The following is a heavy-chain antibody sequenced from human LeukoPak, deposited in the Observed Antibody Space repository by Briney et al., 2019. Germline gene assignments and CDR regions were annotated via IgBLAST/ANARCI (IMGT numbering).Heavy chain of an antibody. CDR1: GGTFSRYA. Sequence: ASVNVSCKASGGTFSRYAISWVRQAPGQGLEWMGGIIPIFGTANYAQKFQGRVTITADESTSTAYMELSSLRSEDTAVYYCARARGVLRFLEWQMDVWGKGTTVTVSS. CDR3: ARARGVLRFLEWQMDV. CDR2: IIPIFGTA. D-gene: IGHD3-3*01. V-gene: IGHV1-69*13. J-gene: IGHJ6*04.